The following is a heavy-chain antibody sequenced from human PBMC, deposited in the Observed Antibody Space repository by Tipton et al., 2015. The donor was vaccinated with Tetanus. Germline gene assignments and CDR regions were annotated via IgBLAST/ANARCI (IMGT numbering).Heavy chain of an antibody. CDR2: IFYSGNT. D-gene: IGHD2-15*01. Sequence: TLSLTCTVSGGSMNDFYWSWIRQPPGKGLEWIGHIFYSGNTDYNPSLKSRVTISVDTSRKQFSLRLSSVTAADTAVYYCARDQKSATLSHFFYGLDVWGQGTTVTVSS. CDR3: ARDQKSATLSHFFYGLDV. V-gene: IGHV4-59*01. J-gene: IGHJ6*02. CDR1: GGSMNDFY.